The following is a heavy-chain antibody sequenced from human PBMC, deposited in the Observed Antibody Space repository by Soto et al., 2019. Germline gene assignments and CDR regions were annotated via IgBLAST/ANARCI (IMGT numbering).Heavy chain of an antibody. J-gene: IGHJ4*02. V-gene: IGHV3-30*18. D-gene: IGHD2-15*01. CDR1: GFTFSSYG. CDR3: AKDIVVVVGATAWTFDY. CDR2: VSHDGSKK. Sequence: QVQLVESGGGVVRPGRSLRLSCAASGFTFSSYGMHWVRQTPGKGLEWVAVVSHDGSKKYYADSVKGRLTISRDNSNNTLYLQMNSLRIDDTAVYHCAKDIVVVVGATAWTFDYWGQGTLVTVSS.